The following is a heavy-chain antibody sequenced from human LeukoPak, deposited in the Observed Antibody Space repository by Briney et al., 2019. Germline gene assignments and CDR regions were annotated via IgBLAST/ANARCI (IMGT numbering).Heavy chain of an antibody. CDR1: GFTFSTYW. D-gene: IGHD1-26*01. Sequence: GGSLRLSCTASGFTFSTYWMHWVRQAPGKGLVWVSRINGDGSSTNYADSAKGRFTISRDNAKNTLFLQMNSLRAEDTAVYYCARGVAARGVDYWGQGTLVTVSS. J-gene: IGHJ4*02. CDR3: ARGVAARGVDY. CDR2: INGDGSST. V-gene: IGHV3-74*01.